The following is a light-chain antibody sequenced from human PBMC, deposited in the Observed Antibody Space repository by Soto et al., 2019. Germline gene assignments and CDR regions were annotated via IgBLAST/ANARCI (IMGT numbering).Light chain of an antibody. V-gene: IGKV3-11*01. Sequence: EIVLTQSPATLSLSPGERATLSCRASQSVSSYLAWYQQKPAQAPRLLIYDASNRATGIPARFSGSGSGTDFTLTISSLEPEDFAIYYCQQRTNWSFGGGTKVEIK. CDR1: QSVSSY. J-gene: IGKJ4*01. CDR2: DAS. CDR3: QQRTNWS.